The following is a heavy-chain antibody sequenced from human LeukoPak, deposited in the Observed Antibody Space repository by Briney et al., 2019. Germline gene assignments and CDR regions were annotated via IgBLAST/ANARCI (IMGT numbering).Heavy chain of an antibody. D-gene: IGHD6-13*01. V-gene: IGHV1-2*06. J-gene: IGHJ4*02. Sequence: ASVKVSCKASGYTFTAFYMHWVRQAPRQGLEWMGRINPNSGGTKYAQKFQGRVTMTTDTSINTAYLELSRLRSDDTAVYYCARGYSSSWLDYWGQGTLVTVSS. CDR2: INPNSGGT. CDR3: ARGYSSSWLDY. CDR1: GYTFTAFY.